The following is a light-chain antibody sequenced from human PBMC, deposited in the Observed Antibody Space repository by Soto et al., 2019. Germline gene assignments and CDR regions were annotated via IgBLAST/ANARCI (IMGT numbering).Light chain of an antibody. CDR3: QQTYSTILT. CDR2: TTT. J-gene: IGKJ3*01. Sequence: DIQMTQSPSSLSASVGDRVTITCRASQSIGRYLNWYQQKPGKAPSLLISTTTTLQSEVPSRFSGSGSGTDFNLTITSLQPEDFATYYCQQTYSTILTFGPGTKVDIK. V-gene: IGKV1-39*01. CDR1: QSIGRY.